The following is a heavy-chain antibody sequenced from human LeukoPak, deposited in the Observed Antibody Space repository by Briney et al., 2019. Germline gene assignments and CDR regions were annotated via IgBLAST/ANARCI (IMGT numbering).Heavy chain of an antibody. CDR2: IYYSGST. CDR1: GGSISSYY. Sequence: SETLSLTCTVSGGSISSYYWSWIRQPPGQGLEWIGYIYYSGSTNYNPSLTRRVTISVYTSKNQFSLKLSSVTAADTGVYYCARVRDYYDSSGYYLGGDYYFDYWGQGTLVTVSS. CDR3: ARVRDYYDSSGYYLGGDYYFDY. V-gene: IGHV4-59*01. J-gene: IGHJ4*02. D-gene: IGHD3-22*01.